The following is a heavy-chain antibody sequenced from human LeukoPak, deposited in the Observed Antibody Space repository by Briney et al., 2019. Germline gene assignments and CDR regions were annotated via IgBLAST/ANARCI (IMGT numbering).Heavy chain of an antibody. CDR2: ISWNSGSI. V-gene: IGHV3-9*01. CDR3: AKGLSFYDILTGYYAFDI. D-gene: IGHD3-9*01. Sequence: GRSLRLSCAASGFTFDDYAMHWVRQAPGKGLEWVSGISWNSGSIGYADSVKGRFTISRDNAKNSLYLQMNSLRAEDTTLYYCAKGLSFYDILTGYYAFDIWGQGTMVTVCS. CDR1: GFTFDDYA. J-gene: IGHJ3*02.